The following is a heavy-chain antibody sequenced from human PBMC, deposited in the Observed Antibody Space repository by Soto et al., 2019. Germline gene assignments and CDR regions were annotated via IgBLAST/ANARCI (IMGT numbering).Heavy chain of an antibody. CDR2: INPNSGGT. Sequence: GASVKVSFKASGYTLTSYGIHLVRQAPGQRLEWIGWINPNSGGTNYSQKFQGWVTMTRDTSISTAYMELSRLRSDDTAVYYCARDQLGVDGGNSESYYYGMDVWGQGTTVTVSS. CDR3: ARDQLGVDGGNSESYYYGMDV. J-gene: IGHJ6*02. CDR1: GYTLTSYG. V-gene: IGHV1-2*04. D-gene: IGHD2-21*02.